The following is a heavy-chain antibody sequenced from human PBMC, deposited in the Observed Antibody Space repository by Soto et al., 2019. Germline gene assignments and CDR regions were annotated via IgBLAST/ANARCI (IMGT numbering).Heavy chain of an antibody. V-gene: IGHV1-3*04. Sequence: ASVKVSCKASGYTFSSYAMHWVRQAPGQRPEWMGWINTGNGNTKYSETFQGRATITRDTSASTAYMELSSLGSDDTAVYYCARAVDDCSTAKCYMIYYWGQGPQVTVSS. CDR1: GYTFSSYA. CDR3: ARAVDDCSTAKCYMIYY. D-gene: IGHD2-2*01. CDR2: INTGNGNT. J-gene: IGHJ4*02.